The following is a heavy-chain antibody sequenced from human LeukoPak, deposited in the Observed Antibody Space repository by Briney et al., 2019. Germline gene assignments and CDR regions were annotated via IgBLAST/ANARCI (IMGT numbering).Heavy chain of an antibody. CDR1: GFTFSNAW. D-gene: IGHD3-10*01. CDR2: IKSKTDGETT. J-gene: IGHJ4*02. Sequence: GGSLRLSCAASGFTFSNAWMTWVRQAPGKGLGWIGRIKSKTDGETTNYAEPVRGRFTISRDDSKSAVYLQMNSLKIEDTAVYYCTTDLGTYYHGSQRLIPIDYWGQGTLVTVSS. CDR3: TTDLGTYYHGSQRLIPIDY. V-gene: IGHV3-15*01.